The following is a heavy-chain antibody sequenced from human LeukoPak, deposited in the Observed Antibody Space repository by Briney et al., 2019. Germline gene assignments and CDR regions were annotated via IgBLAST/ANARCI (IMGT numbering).Heavy chain of an antibody. CDR3: ARHNPSYDYYGSGGYYMDV. V-gene: IGHV4-61*09. CDR2: IYTSGTS. CDR1: GGSISSGSYD. J-gene: IGHJ6*03. D-gene: IGHD3-10*01. Sequence: SETLSLTCTVSGGSISSGSYDWYWIRQPAGKGLEWIGHIYTSGTSNYNPSLRSRVTISVDTSKNQFSLRLSSMTAADTAVYYCARHNPSYDYYGSGGYYMDVWGKGTTVTISS.